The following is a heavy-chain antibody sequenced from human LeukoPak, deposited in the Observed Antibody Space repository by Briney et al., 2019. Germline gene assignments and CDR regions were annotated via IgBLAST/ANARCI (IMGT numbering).Heavy chain of an antibody. CDR2: INAGNGNT. Sequence: ASVKVSCKASGYTFTSYAMHWVRQAPGQRLEWMGWINAGNGNTKYSQEFQGRVTITRDTSASTAYMELSSLRSEDTAVYYCARNLYYGVATTQSGFDYWGQGTLVTVSS. J-gene: IGHJ4*02. V-gene: IGHV1-3*03. D-gene: IGHD5-12*01. CDR3: ARNLYYGVATTQSGFDY. CDR1: GYTFTSYA.